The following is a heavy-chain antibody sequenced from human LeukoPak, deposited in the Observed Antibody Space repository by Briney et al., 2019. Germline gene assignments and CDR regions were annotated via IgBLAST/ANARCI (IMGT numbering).Heavy chain of an antibody. V-gene: IGHV4-30-2*01. Sequence: SQTLSLTCAVSGGSISSGGYSWSWLRQPPGKGLEWIGYIYHSGSTYYNPSLKSRVTISVDRSKNQFSLKLSSVTAADTAVYYCARDSPGVYWYFDLWGRGTLVTVSS. CDR2: IYHSGST. CDR3: ARDSPGVYWYFDL. J-gene: IGHJ2*01. CDR1: GGSISSGGYS. D-gene: IGHD3-10*01.